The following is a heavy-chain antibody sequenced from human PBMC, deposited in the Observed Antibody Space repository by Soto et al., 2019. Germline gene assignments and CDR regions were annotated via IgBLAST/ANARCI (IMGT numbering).Heavy chain of an antibody. CDR3: ARGLERTYYDILTGYPYYYYGMDV. V-gene: IGHV3-21*01. CDR1: GFTFSSYS. CDR2: ISSSSSYI. Sequence: GGSLRLTCAASGFTFSSYSMNWVRQAPGKGLEWVSSISSSSSYIYYADSVKGRFTISRDNAKNSLYLQMNSLRAEDTAVYYCARGLERTYYDILTGYPYYYYGMDVWGQGTTVTVSS. J-gene: IGHJ6*02. D-gene: IGHD3-9*01.